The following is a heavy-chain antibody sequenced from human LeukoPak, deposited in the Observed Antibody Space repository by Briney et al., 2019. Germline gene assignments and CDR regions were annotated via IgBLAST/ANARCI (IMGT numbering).Heavy chain of an antibody. CDR2: VTGRAGST. CDR1: GFTSSNYA. V-gene: IGHV3-23*01. Sequence: GGSLRLSCVASGFTSSNYAMRWVRQAPGKRLEWVSAVTGRAGSTYYADSVKGRFTISRDNSRNTLFLQMNSLRAEDTAIYYCAKWGDFDILTGYYVSDFWGQGTLVTVSS. CDR3: AKWGDFDILTGYYVSDF. D-gene: IGHD3-9*01. J-gene: IGHJ4*02.